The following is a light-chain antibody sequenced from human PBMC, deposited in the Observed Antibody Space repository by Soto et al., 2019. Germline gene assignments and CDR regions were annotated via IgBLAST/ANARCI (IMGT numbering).Light chain of an antibody. J-gene: IGLJ1*01. CDR2: EVS. V-gene: IGLV2-8*01. CDR3: SSHGGSNNFYV. Sequence: QSALTQPPSASGSPGQSVTISCIGTSSDVGAYNYVSWYQQHPGKVPKLMIYEVSKRPSGVPDRFSASKSGNTASLTVSGLQAEDEADYYCSSHGGSNNFYVFGTGTKATV. CDR1: SSDVGAYNY.